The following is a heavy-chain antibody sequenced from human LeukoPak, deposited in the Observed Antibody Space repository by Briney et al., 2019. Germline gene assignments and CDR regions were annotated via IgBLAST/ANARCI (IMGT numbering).Heavy chain of an antibody. Sequence: GGSLRLSCAASGFTFSTYAMSWVRQAPGKGLEWVSGISGSGGSTYHADSVKGRFTISRDNSKNTLYLQMDSLRAEDTAVYYCAKVHPYYYDSSVYSAFDYWGQGPLVTVSS. CDR3: AKVHPYYYDSSVYSAFDY. CDR2: ISGSGGST. V-gene: IGHV3-23*01. CDR1: GFTFSTYA. J-gene: IGHJ4*02. D-gene: IGHD3-22*01.